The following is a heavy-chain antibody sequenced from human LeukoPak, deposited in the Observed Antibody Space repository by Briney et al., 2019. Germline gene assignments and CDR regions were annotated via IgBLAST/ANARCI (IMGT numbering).Heavy chain of an antibody. CDR1: GGSISSYY. CDR3: ATFGELPPPY. V-gene: IGHV4-59*12. J-gene: IGHJ4*02. CDR2: IYYSGST. D-gene: IGHD3-10*01. Sequence: SETLSLTCTVSGGSISSYYWSWIRQPPGKGLEWIGYIYYSGSTNYNPSLKSRVTISVDTSKNQFSLKLSSVTAAGTAVYYCATFGELPPPYWGQGTLVTVSS.